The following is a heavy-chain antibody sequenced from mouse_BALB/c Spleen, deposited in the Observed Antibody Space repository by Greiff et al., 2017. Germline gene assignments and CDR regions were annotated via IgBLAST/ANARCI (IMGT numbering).Heavy chain of an antibody. J-gene: IGHJ1*01. D-gene: IGHD1-1*01. CDR2: IWGAGST. Sequence: VQGVESGPGLVAPSQSLSITCTVSGFSLTGYGVNWVRQPPGKGLEWLGMIWGAGSTDYNSALKTRLSISKDNTKSQAFLKMNSLQTDDTARYYCVMNYYGSSHWYFDVWGAGTTVTVSS. V-gene: IGHV2-6-7*01. CDR3: VMNYYGSSHWYFDV. CDR1: GFSLTGYG.